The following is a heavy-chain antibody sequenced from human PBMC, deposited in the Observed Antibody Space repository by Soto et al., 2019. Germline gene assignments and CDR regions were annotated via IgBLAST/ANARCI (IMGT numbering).Heavy chain of an antibody. CDR3: ARGFSSVSMDA. J-gene: IGHJ6*02. CDR1: GDSVSSGGYY. CDR2: IYSSGSA. V-gene: IGHV4-61*08. Sequence: SETLSLTCTVSGDSVSSGGYYWSWIRQPPGKGLEWIGYIYSSGSANYNPSLKSRVTISRDTSKNQISLKVASMTAADTAGYYCARGFSSVSMDAWGQGTTVTVSS. D-gene: IGHD6-19*01.